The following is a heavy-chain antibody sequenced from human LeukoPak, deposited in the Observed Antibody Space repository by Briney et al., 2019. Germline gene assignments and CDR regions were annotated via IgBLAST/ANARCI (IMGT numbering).Heavy chain of an antibody. CDR1: AGSMTSSDHC. Sequence: PSATLSLTCSVSAGSMTSSDHCWGWIRQPPGKGLEYIGTMYNSGTAYYNPSLESRVTISVDTSKNQFSLKLTSVTAADTAIYYCAKYNLFGGGGPLTAYFDYWGQGALVTVSS. D-gene: IGHD3-16*01. V-gene: IGHV4-39*07. J-gene: IGHJ4*02. CDR2: MYNSGTA. CDR3: AKYNLFGGGGPLTAYFDY.